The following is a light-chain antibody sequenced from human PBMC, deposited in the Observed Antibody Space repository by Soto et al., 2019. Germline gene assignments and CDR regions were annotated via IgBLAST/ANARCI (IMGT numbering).Light chain of an antibody. CDR2: AAS. V-gene: IGKV1-39*01. CDR1: QSISSY. Sequence: DIQMTQSPSSLSASVGDRVTITCRASQSISSYLNWYQQKPGKAPKLLIYAASSLQSGVPSRFSGSGSGTDFTLTISSLQPEDFATYYCQQSYRTQWTFGQRTKVDI. CDR3: QQSYRTQWT. J-gene: IGKJ1*01.